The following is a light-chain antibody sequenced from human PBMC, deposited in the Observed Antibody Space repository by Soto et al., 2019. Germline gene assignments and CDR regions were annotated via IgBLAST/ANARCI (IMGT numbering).Light chain of an antibody. CDR3: MQALQSPYT. V-gene: IGKV2-28*01. CDR2: LSS. J-gene: IGKJ2*01. Sequence: DIVMTQSPLSLPATPGEPASISCRSSQSLLHSNGYNYLDWYLQKPGQSPQLLISLSSNRASGVPARFSGSGSATDFTLNIARVEAEDFGVYYCMQALQSPYTFGQGTKLEIK. CDR1: QSLLHSNGYNY.